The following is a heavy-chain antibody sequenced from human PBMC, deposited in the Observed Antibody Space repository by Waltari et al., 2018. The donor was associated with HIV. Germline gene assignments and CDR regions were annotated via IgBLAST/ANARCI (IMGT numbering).Heavy chain of an antibody. CDR2: IYRSGTT. Sequence: QVQLQESGPGLVKPSETLSLTCKVSASSVSSGYYWGWIRQSPGKGLEWICSIYRSGTTYYNPSFKSRFTILGNMSKNQFSLKLSSVTAADTAVYYCARDQDYYDSSGYTCYAFDMWGPGTMVTVSS. V-gene: IGHV4-38-2*02. J-gene: IGHJ3*02. CDR1: ASSVSSGYY. CDR3: ARDQDYYDSSGYTCYAFDM. D-gene: IGHD3-22*01.